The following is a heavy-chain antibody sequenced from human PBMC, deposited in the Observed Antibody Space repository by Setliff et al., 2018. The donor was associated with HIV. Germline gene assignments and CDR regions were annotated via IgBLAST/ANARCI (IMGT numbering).Heavy chain of an antibody. J-gene: IGHJ4*02. D-gene: IGHD3-22*01. CDR1: GGTFSNSA. Sequence: ASVKVSCKTSGGTFSNSAINWVRQAPGQGLEWMATIIPVFDTPKYAQKFQGRLTITADEPTSTAYMELSGLRSDDTAFYYRASGSRIYDFDYWGQGTLVTVSS. CDR2: IIPVFDTP. V-gene: IGHV1-69*13. CDR3: ASGSRIYDFDY.